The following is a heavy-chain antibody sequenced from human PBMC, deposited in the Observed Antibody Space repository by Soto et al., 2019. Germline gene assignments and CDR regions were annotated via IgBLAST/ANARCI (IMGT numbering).Heavy chain of an antibody. J-gene: IGHJ5*02. CDR2: VYTSGST. CDR1: GGSISSYY. V-gene: IGHV4-4*07. Sequence: SETLSLTCGVSGGSISSYYGSWVRQPAGRALEWIGRVYTSGSTNYNPSLKSRVTISLDTSKNQFSLKLSSVTAADTAVYYCARDPSGHPPLYRFDPWGQGTLVTVSS. CDR3: ARDPSGHPPLYRFDP. D-gene: IGHD1-26*01.